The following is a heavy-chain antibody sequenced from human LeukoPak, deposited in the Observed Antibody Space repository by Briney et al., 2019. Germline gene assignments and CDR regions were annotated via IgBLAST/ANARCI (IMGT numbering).Heavy chain of an antibody. J-gene: IGHJ4*02. CDR2: INAGNGNT. V-gene: IGHV1-3*01. CDR1: GYTFTSYA. Sequence: ASVKVSCKASGYTFTSYAMHWVRQAPGQRLEWMGWINAGNGNTKYSQKFQGRVTITRDTSASTAYMELSSLRSEDTAVYYCARGGHYYDSSGYSHLPDYWGQGTLVTVSA. D-gene: IGHD3-22*01. CDR3: ARGGHYYDSSGYSHLPDY.